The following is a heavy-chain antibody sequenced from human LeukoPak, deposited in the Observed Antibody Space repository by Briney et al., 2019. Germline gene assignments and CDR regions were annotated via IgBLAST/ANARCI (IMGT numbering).Heavy chain of an antibody. CDR2: IYYSGST. Sequence: SETLSLTCTVSGGSISSSSYYWGWIRQPPGKGLEWIGSIYYSGSTYYNPSLKSRVTISVDTSKNQFSLKLSSVTAADTAVYYCARKWLVVDYWGQGTLVTVSS. J-gene: IGHJ4*02. CDR1: GGSISSSSYY. D-gene: IGHD6-19*01. V-gene: IGHV4-39*01. CDR3: ARKWLVVDY.